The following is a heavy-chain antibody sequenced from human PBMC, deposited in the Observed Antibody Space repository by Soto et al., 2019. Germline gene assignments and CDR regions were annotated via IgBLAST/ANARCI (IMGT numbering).Heavy chain of an antibody. Sequence: GASVKVSCKASGYTFTSYYMHWVRQAPGQGLEWMGIINPSGGSTSYAQKFQGRVTMTRDTSTSTVYLQINSLTAADTALYYCARPRGNSLYMDVWGQGTTVTVSS. CDR2: INPSGGST. V-gene: IGHV1-46*01. CDR3: ARPRGNSLYMDV. J-gene: IGHJ6*02. D-gene: IGHD6-13*01. CDR1: GYTFTSYY.